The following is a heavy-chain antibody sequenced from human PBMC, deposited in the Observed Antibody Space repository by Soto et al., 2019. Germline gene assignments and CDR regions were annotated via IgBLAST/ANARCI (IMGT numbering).Heavy chain of an antibody. CDR1: GGSFSGYY. D-gene: IGHD6-19*01. CDR3: ARGPIAVAGNWFDP. V-gene: IGHV4-34*01. Sequence: QVQLQQWGAGLLKPSETLSLTCAVYGGSFSGYYWSWIRQPPGKGLEWMGEINHSGSTNYNPSLKSRVTISVDTSTNKFSLKLSSVTAADTAVYYCARGPIAVAGNWFDPWGQGTLVTVSS. J-gene: IGHJ5*02. CDR2: INHSGST.